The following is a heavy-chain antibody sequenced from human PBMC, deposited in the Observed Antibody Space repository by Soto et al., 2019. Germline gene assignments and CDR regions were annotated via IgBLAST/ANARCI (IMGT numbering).Heavy chain of an antibody. CDR2: IIPIFGTA. CDR3: ARIPNGTTSCFDP. D-gene: IGHD1-7*01. Sequence: GASVKVSCKASGGTFSSYSISWVRQAPGQGLEWMGGIIPIFGTANYAQKFQGRVTITADESTSTAYMELSSLRSEDTAVYYCARIPNGTTSCFDPWGQGTLVTVSS. V-gene: IGHV1-69*13. J-gene: IGHJ5*02. CDR1: GGTFSSYS.